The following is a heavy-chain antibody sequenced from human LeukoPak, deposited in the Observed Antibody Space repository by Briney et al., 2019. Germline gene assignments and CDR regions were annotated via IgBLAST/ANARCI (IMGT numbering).Heavy chain of an antibody. CDR1: GGSISSYY. CDR2: IYYSGST. J-gene: IGHJ6*02. Sequence: PSETLSLTCTVSGGSISSYYWSWIRQPPGKGLEWIGYIYYSGSTNYNPSPKSRVTISVDTSKNQFSPKLSSVTAADTAMYYCARHYVYYYGMDVWGQGNTVTVSS. V-gene: IGHV4-59*01. CDR3: ARHYVYYYGMDV.